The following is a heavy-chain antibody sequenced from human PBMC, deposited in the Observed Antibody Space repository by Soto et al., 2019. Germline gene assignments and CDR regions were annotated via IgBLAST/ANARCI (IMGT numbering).Heavy chain of an antibody. CDR3: ASVRGVTLNYYYFDY. J-gene: IGHJ4*02. V-gene: IGHV4-4*02. CDR2: IYHSGST. Sequence: SETLSLTCAVSGGSISSSNWWRWVRQPPGKGLEWIGEIYHSGSTNYNPSLKSRVTISVDKSKNQFPLKLSSVTAADTAVYYCASVRGVTLNYYYFDYWGQGTLVTVSS. CDR1: GGSISSSNW. D-gene: IGHD3-10*01.